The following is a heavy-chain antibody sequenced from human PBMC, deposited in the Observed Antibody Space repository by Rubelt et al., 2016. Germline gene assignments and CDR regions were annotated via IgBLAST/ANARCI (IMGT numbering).Heavy chain of an antibody. V-gene: IGHV4-59*08. Sequence: GPGLVKPSETLSLTCTVSGGSISSYYWSWIRQPPGKGLEWIGYIYYSGSPNYNPSLKRRVTISVDTSKNQFSLKLSPVTAADTAVYYCARRRDYGSGGNYYMDVWGKGTTVTVSS. CDR1: GGSISSYY. J-gene: IGHJ6*03. CDR3: ARRRDYGSGGNYYMDV. CDR2: IYYSGSP. D-gene: IGHD3-10*01.